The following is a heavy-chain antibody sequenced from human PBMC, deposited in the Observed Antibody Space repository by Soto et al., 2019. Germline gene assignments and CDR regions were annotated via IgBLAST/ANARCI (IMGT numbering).Heavy chain of an antibody. D-gene: IGHD2-2*01. V-gene: IGHV4-30-4*01. CDR2: IYYSGST. J-gene: IGHJ4*02. Sequence: LSLTCTVSGGSISSGDYYGSWIRQPPGKGLEYIGYIYYSGSTYYNPSLKSRVTISVDTSKNQFSLNLTSVTAADTAVYYCTRTTGNGYQLLFNYWGQGTLVTVSS. CDR1: GGSISSGDYY. CDR3: TRTTGNGYQLLFNY.